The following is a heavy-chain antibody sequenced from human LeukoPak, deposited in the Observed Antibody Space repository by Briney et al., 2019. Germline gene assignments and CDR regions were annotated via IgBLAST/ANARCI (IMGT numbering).Heavy chain of an antibody. Sequence: GGSLTLPCTASGFTFSSYAMSGLRHAPGKGLEGVSHIGGGGGRTSYADSVKGGFTISRDNSKNTLFLRMNSLRAEDTAVYYCAKQYYDFWSGYYPFDYWGQGTLVTVSS. D-gene: IGHD3-3*01. CDR2: IGGGGGRT. CDR3: AKQYYDFWSGYYPFDY. V-gene: IGHV3-23*01. J-gene: IGHJ4*02. CDR1: GFTFSSYA.